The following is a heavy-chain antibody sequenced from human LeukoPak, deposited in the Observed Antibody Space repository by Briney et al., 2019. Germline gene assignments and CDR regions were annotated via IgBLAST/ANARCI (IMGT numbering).Heavy chain of an antibody. V-gene: IGHV1-69*13. CDR2: IIPIFGTA. CDR3: ARLVYSSSSVTDYYYYYMDV. CDR1: GYTFTSYG. J-gene: IGHJ6*03. D-gene: IGHD6-6*01. Sequence: GASVKVSCKASGYTFTSYGISWVRQAPGQGLEWMGGIIPIFGTANYAQKFQGRVTITADESTSTAYMELSSLRSEDTAVYYCARLVYSSSSVTDYYYYYMDVWGKGTTVTVSS.